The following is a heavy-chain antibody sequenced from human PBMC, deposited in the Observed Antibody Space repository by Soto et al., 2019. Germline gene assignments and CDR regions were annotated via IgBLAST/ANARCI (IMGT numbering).Heavy chain of an antibody. Sequence: PXVCLRLSCTASGFTFSPSAMSWVRQAPGRGLEWVSGISGSGAGTYYADSVKGRFTISRDNSKNTLYLQMSGLRAEDAAIYYCAKGPTVFGEVISFDYYYGMYVWGQGTPVTVSS. CDR1: GFTFSPSA. J-gene: IGHJ6*02. D-gene: IGHD3-3*01. V-gene: IGHV3-23*01. CDR3: AKGPTVFGEVISFDYYYGMYV. CDR2: ISGSGAGT.